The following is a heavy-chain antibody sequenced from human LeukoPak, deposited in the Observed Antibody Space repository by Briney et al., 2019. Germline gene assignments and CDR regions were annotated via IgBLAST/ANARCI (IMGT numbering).Heavy chain of an antibody. D-gene: IGHD2-8*02. Sequence: SETLSLTCAVYGGSFSGYYWSWIRQPAGKGLEWIGEINHSGSTNYNPSLKSRVTISVDTSKNQFSLKLSSVTAADTAVYYCARGYWYLVYWGQGTLVTVSS. J-gene: IGHJ4*02. CDR2: INHSGST. CDR3: ARGYWYLVY. CDR1: GGSFSGYY. V-gene: IGHV4-34*01.